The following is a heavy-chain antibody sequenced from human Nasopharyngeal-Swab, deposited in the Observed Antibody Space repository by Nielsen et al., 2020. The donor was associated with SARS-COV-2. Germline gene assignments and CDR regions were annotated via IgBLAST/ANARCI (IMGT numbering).Heavy chain of an antibody. CDR2: IYYSGST. D-gene: IGHD6-13*01. V-gene: IGHV4-59*01. CDR3: ARDGIAAAGTWPNNWFDP. CDR1: GGSISSYY. J-gene: IGHJ5*02. Sequence: SETLSLTCTVSGGSISSYYWSWIRQPPGKGLEWIGYIYYSGSTNYNPSLKSRVTISVDTSKSQFSLKLSSVTAADTAVYYCARDGIAAAGTWPNNWFDPWGQGTLVTVSS.